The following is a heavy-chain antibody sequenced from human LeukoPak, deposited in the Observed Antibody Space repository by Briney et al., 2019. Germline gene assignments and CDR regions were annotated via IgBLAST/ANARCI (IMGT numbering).Heavy chain of an antibody. CDR2: ISGSGDNT. V-gene: IGHV3-23*01. CDR1: GFTFSSYA. Sequence: PGRSLRLSCAASGFTFSSYAMSWVRQAPGKGLEWVSLISGSGDNTYYTDSVKGRFTISRDNSKNTLYLQMNSLRAEDTAVYYCARDESSYYFDYWGQGTLVTVSS. J-gene: IGHJ4*02. D-gene: IGHD6-6*01. CDR3: ARDESSYYFDY.